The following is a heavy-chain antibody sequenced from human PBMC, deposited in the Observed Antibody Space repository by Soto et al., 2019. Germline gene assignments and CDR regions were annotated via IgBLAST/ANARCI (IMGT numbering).Heavy chain of an antibody. CDR2: ISAYNGDT. Sequence: QVQLLQSGPELMKPGASVKLSCKASGYTFRNYGINWVRQAPGQGLEWMGWISAYNGDTNYAHIFQGRVTMATDTPTSTAYMEFRSLKSDDTAVYYCARDGRQFVPNSYNFDIWGQGTTVTVSS. D-gene: IGHD6-6*01. CDR3: ARDGRQFVPNSYNFDI. V-gene: IGHV1-18*01. CDR1: GYTFRNYG. J-gene: IGHJ3*02.